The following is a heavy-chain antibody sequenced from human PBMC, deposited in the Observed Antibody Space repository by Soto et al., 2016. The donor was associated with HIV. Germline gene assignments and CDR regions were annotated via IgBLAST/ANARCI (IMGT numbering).Heavy chain of an antibody. CDR2: ISAYNGNT. D-gene: IGHD6-19*01. Sequence: QVQLVQSGAEVKKPGASVKVSCKASGYSFSSYGISWVRQAPGQGLEWMGWISAYNGNTNYAQKLQGRVTMTTDTSTSTAYMELRNLRSDDTAVYYCARVRREIAVAGFFDYWGQGTLVTVSS. CDR3: ARVRREIAVAGFFDY. CDR1: GYSFSSYG. V-gene: IGHV1-18*01. J-gene: IGHJ4*02.